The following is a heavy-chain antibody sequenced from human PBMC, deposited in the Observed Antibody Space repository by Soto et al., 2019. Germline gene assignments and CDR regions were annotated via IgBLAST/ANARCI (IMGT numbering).Heavy chain of an antibody. CDR3: VKGDGGYPSTAPH. Sequence: PGGSPRLSFAASGITISNYPMSWVRQAPGKGLDWVSGISGSGDRTYYADSAKGRFTISKDISRNSLSLQLDSLGVEDTAVYFCVKGDGGYPSTAPHWGQGTLVTVSS. V-gene: IGHV3-23*01. CDR2: ISGSGDRT. J-gene: IGHJ4*02. CDR1: GITISNYP. D-gene: IGHD3-22*01.